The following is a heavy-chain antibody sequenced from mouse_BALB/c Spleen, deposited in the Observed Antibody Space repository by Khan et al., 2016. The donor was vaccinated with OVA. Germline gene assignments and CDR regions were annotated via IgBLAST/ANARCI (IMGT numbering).Heavy chain of an antibody. V-gene: IGHV1-77*01. CDR3: ARRNYFGYTFAY. CDR1: GYTFTDYY. CDR2: ISPGSGDT. Sequence: QVQLQQSGAELARPGASVKLSCKASGYTFTDYYINWVKQRTGKGLEWIGEISPGSGDTYYTEKFKGKAKLTADKSSSTGYMQLSSLTAEASAVYFGARRNYFGYTFAYWGQGTLVTVSA. D-gene: IGHD1-2*01. J-gene: IGHJ3*01.